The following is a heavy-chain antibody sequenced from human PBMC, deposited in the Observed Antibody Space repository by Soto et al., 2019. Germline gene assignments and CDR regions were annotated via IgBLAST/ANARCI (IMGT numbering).Heavy chain of an antibody. CDR2: IYSRGNT. D-gene: IGHD3-22*01. J-gene: IGHJ4*02. CDR1: GGPMSSYY. Sequence: SETLSLTCTVSGGPMSSYYWTWIRQPPGKGLEWIGYIYSRGNTNYNPSLKSRVTISVDTSTSQFSLKLSSVSAADTAVYYCARQAVYYDSSGYLDYWGQGALVTVSS. CDR3: ARQAVYYDSSGYLDY. V-gene: IGHV4-59*01.